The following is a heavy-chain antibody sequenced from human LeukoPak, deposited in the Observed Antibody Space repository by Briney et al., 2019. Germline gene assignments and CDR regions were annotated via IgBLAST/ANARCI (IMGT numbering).Heavy chain of an antibody. V-gene: IGHV1-46*01. CDR3: ASGYYYDSSGYYHLL. J-gene: IGHJ4*02. Sequence: ASVKVSCKASGYTFTSCYMHWVRQAPGQGLEWMGIINPSGGSTSYAQKFQGRVTMTRDTSTSTIYMELSSLRSEDTAVYYCASGYYYDSSGYYHLLWGQGTLVTVSS. CDR1: GYTFTSCY. D-gene: IGHD3-22*01. CDR2: INPSGGST.